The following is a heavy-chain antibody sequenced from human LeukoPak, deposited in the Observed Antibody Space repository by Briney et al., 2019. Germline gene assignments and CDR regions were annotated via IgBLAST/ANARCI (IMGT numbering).Heavy chain of an antibody. CDR3: AGGLGTTVTSYYYYYYYMDV. J-gene: IGHJ6*03. D-gene: IGHD4-17*01. V-gene: IGHV1-8*01. Sequence: GASVKVSCKASGYTFTSYDINWVRQATGQGLEWMGWMNPNSGNTGYAQKFQGRVTMTRNTSISTAYMELSSLRSEDTAAYYCAGGLGTTVTSYYYYYYYMDVWGKGTTVTVSS. CDR1: GYTFTSYD. CDR2: MNPNSGNT.